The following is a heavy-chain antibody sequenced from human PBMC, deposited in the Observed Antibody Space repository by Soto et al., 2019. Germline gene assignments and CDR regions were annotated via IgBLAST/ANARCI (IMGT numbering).Heavy chain of an antibody. V-gene: IGHV1-2*04. CDR2: INPNSGDT. D-gene: IGHD1-26*01. Sequence: EASVKVSCKASGYTFTGYYMHWVRQAPGQGPEWMGWINPNSGDTSYAQKFQGWVTMTTDTSNTTAYMELSRLTSDDTALYYCARDQLPDYYYYGMDVWGQGTTVTVSS. CDR3: ARDQLPDYYYYGMDV. J-gene: IGHJ6*02. CDR1: GYTFTGYY.